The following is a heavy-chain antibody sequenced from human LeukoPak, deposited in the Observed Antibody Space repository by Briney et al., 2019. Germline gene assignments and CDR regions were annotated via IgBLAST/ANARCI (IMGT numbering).Heavy chain of an antibody. V-gene: IGHV1-46*01. J-gene: IGHJ6*03. CDR3: ACQIEVGATHRGFYYYMDV. Sequence: ASVKVSCKASGYTFTSYYMHWVRQAPGQGLEWMGIINPSGGSTSYAQKFQGRVTMTRDMSTSTSYMELSSLRSEDTAMYYCACQIEVGATHRGFYYYMDVWGKGTTVTVSS. D-gene: IGHD1-26*01. CDR1: GYTFTSYY. CDR2: INPSGGST.